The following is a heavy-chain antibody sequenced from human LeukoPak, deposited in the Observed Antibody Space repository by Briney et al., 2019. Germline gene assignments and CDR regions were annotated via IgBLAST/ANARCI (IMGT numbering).Heavy chain of an antibody. CDR1: GFTFSAHG. CDR2: ITYSSGNT. D-gene: IGHD2-21*02. Sequence: GGSLRLSCAASGFTFSAHGMSWFRQAPGKGLEWVSAITYSSGNTYYADSVKGRFTISRDNSKNTLYLQMNSLRAEDTALYYCAKDGTECGGDYYSDYWGQGTLVTV. CDR3: AKDGTECGGDYYSDY. J-gene: IGHJ4*02. V-gene: IGHV3-23*01.